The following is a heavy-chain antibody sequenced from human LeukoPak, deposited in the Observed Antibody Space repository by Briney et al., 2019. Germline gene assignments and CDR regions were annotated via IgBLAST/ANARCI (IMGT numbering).Heavy chain of an antibody. Sequence: ASVKVSCKASGYTFTNYDINWVRQATGQGLEWMGWMNPNSGNTNYAQKLQGRVTMTTDTSTSTAYMELSSLRSEDTAVYYCASTPPPDIVVVPAATYYMDVWGKGTTVTVSS. CDR3: ASTPPPDIVVVPAATYYMDV. D-gene: IGHD2-2*01. J-gene: IGHJ6*03. CDR1: GYTFTNYD. V-gene: IGHV1-8*01. CDR2: MNPNSGNT.